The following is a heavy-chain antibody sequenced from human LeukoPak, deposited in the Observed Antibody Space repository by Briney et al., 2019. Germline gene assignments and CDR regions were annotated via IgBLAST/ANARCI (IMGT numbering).Heavy chain of an antibody. CDR1: GYTFTSYD. J-gene: IGHJ6*02. Sequence: AASVKVSCKASGYTFTSYDINWVRQATGQGLEWMGWMNPNSGNTGYAQKFQGRVTMTRNTSISTAYMGLSSLRSEDTAVYYCARGGRERYYYYYGMDVWGQGTTVTVSS. D-gene: IGHD1-26*01. CDR2: MNPNSGNT. V-gene: IGHV1-8*01. CDR3: ARGGRERYYYYYGMDV.